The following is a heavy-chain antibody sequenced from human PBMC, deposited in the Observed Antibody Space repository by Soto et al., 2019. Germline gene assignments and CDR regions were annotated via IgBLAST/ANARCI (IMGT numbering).Heavy chain of an antibody. CDR2: MNPNSGNT. Sequence: ASVKVSCKASGYTFTSYDINWVRQATGQGLEWMGWMNPNSGNTGYAQKFQGRVTMTRNTSISTAYMELSSLRSEDTAVYYCARVETMVRGDEYYYYMDVWGKGTTVTVSS. CDR3: ARVETMVRGDEYYYYMDV. J-gene: IGHJ6*03. D-gene: IGHD3-10*01. CDR1: GYTFTSYD. V-gene: IGHV1-8*01.